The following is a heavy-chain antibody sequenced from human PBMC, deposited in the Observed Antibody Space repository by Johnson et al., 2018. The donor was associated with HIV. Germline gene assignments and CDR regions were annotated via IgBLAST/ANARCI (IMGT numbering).Heavy chain of an antibody. Sequence: VQVVETGGGLVQSGGSLRLSCGVSGFAVSSYDMHWVRQATGKGLEWVSAIGTAGDTYYPGSVQGRFTISRENATYSLYLQMNSLRAGDTAVYYCARGLMGTNRGDLSDAFDIWGQGTMVTVSS. J-gene: IGHJ3*02. CDR1: GFAVSSYD. V-gene: IGHV3-13*01. D-gene: IGHD1/OR15-1a*01. CDR3: ARGLMGTNRGDLSDAFDI. CDR2: IGTAGDT.